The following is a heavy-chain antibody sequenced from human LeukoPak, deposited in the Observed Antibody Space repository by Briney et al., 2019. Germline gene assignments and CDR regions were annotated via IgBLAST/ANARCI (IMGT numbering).Heavy chain of an antibody. D-gene: IGHD2-15*01. Sequence: ASVKVSCKPSGYTFTGYYMHWVRQAPGQGLEWMGRINPNSGGTNYAQKFQGRVTMTRGTSLSTAYMELSRLRSDDTAVYYCARVGGYCSGGSCYSNFDYWGQGTLVTVSS. CDR2: INPNSGGT. V-gene: IGHV1-2*06. CDR3: ARVGGYCSGGSCYSNFDY. CDR1: GYTFTGYY. J-gene: IGHJ4*02.